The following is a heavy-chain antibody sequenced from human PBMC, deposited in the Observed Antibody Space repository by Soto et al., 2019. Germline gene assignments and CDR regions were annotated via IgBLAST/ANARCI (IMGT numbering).Heavy chain of an antibody. CDR2: MYYSGTT. D-gene: IGHD1-1*01. Sequence: SETLSLTCTVSGGSISSYYWSWIRQSPGKGLEWIGYMYYSGTTNYNPSLKSRVTISVDTSKNQFSLNLSSVTAADTAVYYCASFEVIGIHFDSWGQGTMVTVSS. CDR1: GGSISSYY. V-gene: IGHV4-59*01. CDR3: ASFEVIGIHFDS. J-gene: IGHJ4*02.